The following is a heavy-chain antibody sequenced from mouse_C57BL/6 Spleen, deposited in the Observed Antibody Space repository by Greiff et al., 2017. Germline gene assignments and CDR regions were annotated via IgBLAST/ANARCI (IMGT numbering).Heavy chain of an antibody. CDR3: ARDSNYVAWFAY. J-gene: IGHJ3*01. Sequence: EVHLVESGGGLVKPGGSLKLSCAASGFTFSDYGMHWVRQAPEKGLEWVAYISSGSSTIYYADTVKGRFTISRDNAKNTLFLQMTSLRSEDTAMYYCARDSNYVAWFAYWGQGTLVTGSA. V-gene: IGHV5-17*01. D-gene: IGHD2-5*01. CDR1: GFTFSDYG. CDR2: ISSGSSTI.